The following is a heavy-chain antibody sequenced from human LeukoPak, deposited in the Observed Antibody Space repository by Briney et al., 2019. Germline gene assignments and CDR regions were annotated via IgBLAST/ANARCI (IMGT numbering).Heavy chain of an antibody. CDR1: GFTFSSYG. D-gene: IGHD3-16*01. CDR2: IWYDGSNK. CDR3: AKAPPSRRLINAFDI. V-gene: IGHV3-33*06. Sequence: GGSLRLSCAASGFTFSSYGMHWVRQAPGKGLKWVAVIWYDGSNKYYADSVKGRFTISRDNSKNTLYLQMNSLRAEDTAVYYCAKAPPSRRLINAFDIWGQGTMVTVSS. J-gene: IGHJ3*02.